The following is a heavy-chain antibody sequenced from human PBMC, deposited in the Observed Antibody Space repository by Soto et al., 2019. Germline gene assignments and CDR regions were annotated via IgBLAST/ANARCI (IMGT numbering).Heavy chain of an antibody. CDR2: INSDGSST. CDR1: GFTFSSYW. CDR3: ASFYGDVWGYLY. V-gene: IGHV3-74*01. D-gene: IGHD3-16*01. Sequence: LRLSCTASGFTFSSYWMHWVRQAPGKGLVWVSRINSDGSSTSYADSVKGRFTISRDNAKNTLYLQMNSLRAEDTDVYYCASFYGDVWGYLYWGQGTLVTVSS. J-gene: IGHJ4*02.